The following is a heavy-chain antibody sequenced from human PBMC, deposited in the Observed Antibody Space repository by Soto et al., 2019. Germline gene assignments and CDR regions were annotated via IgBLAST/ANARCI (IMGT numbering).Heavy chain of an antibody. CDR3: SRHQVGMVAEDS. J-gene: IGHJ4*02. V-gene: IGHV4-61*04. Sequence: SETLSLTCSVSGGSVSSGSYYWTWIRQPPGKGLEWIGYIYYTGATKYSPSFEGRVNISADRSIATAYLHWTSLETSDTAIYYCSRHQVGMVAEDSWGQGTLVTVSS. CDR1: GGSVSSGSYY. CDR2: IYYTGAT. D-gene: IGHD1-26*01.